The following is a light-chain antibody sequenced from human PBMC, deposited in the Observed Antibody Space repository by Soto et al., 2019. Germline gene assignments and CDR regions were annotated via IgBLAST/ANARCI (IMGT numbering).Light chain of an antibody. J-gene: IGKJ1*01. CDR2: AAS. CDR3: QRYNSVPQT. V-gene: IGKV1-27*01. CDR1: QGVRNY. Sequence: DIQMTQSPSSLSASVGDRVTITCRSSQGVRNYLAWYQQKPRKVPKLLIYAASTLQSVVPSRFSGSGSGTDFTLTISSLQPEDVATYYCQRYNSVPQTFGQGTKVEI.